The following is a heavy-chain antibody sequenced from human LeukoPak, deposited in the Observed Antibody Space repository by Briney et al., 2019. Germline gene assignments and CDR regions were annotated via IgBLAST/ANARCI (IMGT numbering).Heavy chain of an antibody. CDR3: ARDPYSGTYGNTYYYYMDV. Sequence: GGSLRLSCEASGFSFSSYNMDWVRQTPGKGLEWISSITTSSTYTFYADSVKGRFTISRDNARNSLYLQMNSLRVEDTAVYYCARDPYSGTYGNTYYYYMDVWGKGTTVTISS. V-gene: IGHV3-21*01. D-gene: IGHD1-26*01. J-gene: IGHJ6*03. CDR2: ITTSSTYT. CDR1: GFSFSSYN.